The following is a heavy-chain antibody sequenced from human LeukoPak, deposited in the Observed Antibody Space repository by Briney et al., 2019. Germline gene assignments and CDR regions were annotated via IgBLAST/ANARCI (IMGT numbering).Heavy chain of an antibody. D-gene: IGHD2-21*02. CDR1: GYTLTELS. J-gene: IGHJ4*02. CDR3: SAFTNGGNSVDY. CDR2: FDPEDGET. Sequence: GASVKVSCKVSGYTLTELSMHWVRQAPGKGLEWMGGFDPEDGETIYAQKFQGRVTMTEDTSTDTAYMELSSLRSEDTAVYYCSAFTNGGNSVDYWGQGTLVTVSS. V-gene: IGHV1-24*01.